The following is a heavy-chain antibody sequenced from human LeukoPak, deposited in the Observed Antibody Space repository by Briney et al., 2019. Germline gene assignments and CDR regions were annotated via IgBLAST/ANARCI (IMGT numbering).Heavy chain of an antibody. J-gene: IGHJ4*02. V-gene: IGHV3-48*01. CDR1: GITFSSYS. Sequence: GGSLRLSCVASGITFSSYSMNWVRQAPGKGLEWVSYISSFSGTINYADSVKGRFTISRDNAKNSLYLQMNSLRAEDTAVYYCARVHSYGAPSHWGQGTLVTVSS. CDR3: ARVHSYGAPSH. CDR2: ISSFSGTI. D-gene: IGHD4-17*01.